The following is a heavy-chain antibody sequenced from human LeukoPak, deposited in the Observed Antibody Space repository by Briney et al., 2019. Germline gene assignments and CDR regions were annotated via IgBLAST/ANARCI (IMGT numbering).Heavy chain of an antibody. CDR2: IYYSGST. V-gene: IGHV4-30-4*01. D-gene: IGHD3-22*01. J-gene: IGHJ4*02. CDR1: GGSISSGDYH. Sequence: SETLSLTCTVSGGSISSGDYHWSWIRQPPGKGLEWIGYIYYSGSTYYNPSLKSRVTISVDTSKNQFSLKLSSVTAADTAVYYCARDSRSSGTDYWGQGTLVTVSS. CDR3: ARDSRSSGTDY.